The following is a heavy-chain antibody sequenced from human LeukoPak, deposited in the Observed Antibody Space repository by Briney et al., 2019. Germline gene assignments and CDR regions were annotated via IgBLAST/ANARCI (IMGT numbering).Heavy chain of an antibody. J-gene: IGHJ4*02. CDR1: GYTFSSYC. D-gene: IGHD2-15*01. CDR2: IKSDGGST. CDR3: ARVHGSQYCSGGSCYFDY. V-gene: IGHV3-74*01. Sequence: PGGSLRLSSAPSGYTFSSYCMHCVPHAPGKGLLWVSRIKSDGGSTRYGDSVKGRFNISSDNAKNTLYLQMISVRAEDTAVCYCARVHGSQYCSGGSCYFDYWGQGTLVTVSS.